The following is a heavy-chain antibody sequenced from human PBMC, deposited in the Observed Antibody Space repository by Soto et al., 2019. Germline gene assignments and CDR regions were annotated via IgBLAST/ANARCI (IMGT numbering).Heavy chain of an antibody. Sequence: GGSLSLSCAASGFTFSSYSMNWVRQAPGKGLEWVSYISSSSSTIYYADSVKGRFTISRDNAKNSLYLQMNSLRDEDTAVYYCARDLWGYCGTDCYPLDVWGQGTTVTVSS. CDR2: ISSSSSTI. J-gene: IGHJ6*02. CDR1: GFTFSSYS. CDR3: ARDLWGYCGTDCYPLDV. V-gene: IGHV3-48*02. D-gene: IGHD2-21*02.